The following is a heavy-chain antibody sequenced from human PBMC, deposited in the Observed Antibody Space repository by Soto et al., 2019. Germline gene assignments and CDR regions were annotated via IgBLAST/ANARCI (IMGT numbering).Heavy chain of an antibody. J-gene: IGHJ4*02. Sequence: QVQLQESGPGLVKPSQTLSLTCTVSGGSISSGDYYWSWIRQPPEKGLEWIGHIYNSGSTYNNPSLKRXXTXSXATSKNPFSLKLSSVTAADTAVYYCARGPSADKVDYWGQGTLVTVSS. CDR1: GGSISSGDYY. V-gene: IGHV4-30-4*01. CDR2: IYNSGST. CDR3: ARGPSADKVDY.